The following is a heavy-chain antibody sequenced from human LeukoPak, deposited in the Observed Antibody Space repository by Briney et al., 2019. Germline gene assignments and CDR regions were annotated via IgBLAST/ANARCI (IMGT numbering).Heavy chain of an antibody. Sequence: GESLKISCKGSGYSFTSYWIGWVRQMPGNGLEWMGIIYPGDSDIRYSPSFQGQVTISVDKSISTAYLQWSSLKASDTAIYYCARPHYSDSIGYYFDSWGQGTLVTVSS. CDR2: IYPGDSDI. J-gene: IGHJ4*02. D-gene: IGHD3-16*01. V-gene: IGHV5-51*01. CDR3: ARPHYSDSIGYYFDS. CDR1: GYSFTSYW.